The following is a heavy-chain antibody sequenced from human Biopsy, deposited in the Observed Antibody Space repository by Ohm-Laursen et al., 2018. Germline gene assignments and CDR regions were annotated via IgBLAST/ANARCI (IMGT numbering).Heavy chain of an antibody. CDR2: INTSGGST. D-gene: IGHD4-17*01. J-gene: IGHJ4*02. Sequence: GQTLSLTCASSGFTFNSYAMTWVRQAPGKGLEWVSVINTSGGSTHYAVSVKGRFTITRDNSKNTLYLRMNSLRAEDTAVYYCAKPADAYGSEFYFDYWGQGTLVTVSA. CDR3: AKPADAYGSEFYFDY. V-gene: IGHV3-23*01. CDR1: GFTFNSYA.